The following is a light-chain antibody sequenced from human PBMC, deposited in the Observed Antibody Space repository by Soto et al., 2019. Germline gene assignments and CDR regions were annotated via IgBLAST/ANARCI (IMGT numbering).Light chain of an antibody. V-gene: IGLV2-23*01. CDR2: EGS. J-gene: IGLJ1*01. Sequence: QSVLTQPASVSGSPGQSITISRTGTSSDVGSYNLVSWYQQHPGKAPKLMIYEGSKRPSGVSNRFSGSKSGNTASLTISGLQAEDEADYYCCSYAYVFGTGTKVTVL. CDR1: SSDVGSYNL. CDR3: CSYAYV.